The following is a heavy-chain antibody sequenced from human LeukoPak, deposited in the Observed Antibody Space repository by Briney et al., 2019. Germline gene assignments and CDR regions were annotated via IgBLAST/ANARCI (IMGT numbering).Heavy chain of an antibody. CDR1: GFTFSSYG. CDR2: IWYDGSNK. CDR3: ARDYWSYYYDSSGYYNY. D-gene: IGHD3-22*01. Sequence: PGGSLRLSCAASGFTFSSYGMHWVRQAPGKGLEWVAVIWYDGSNKYYADSVKGRFTISRDNSENTLYLQMNSLRAEDTAVYYCARDYWSYYYDSSGYYNYWGQGILVTVSS. V-gene: IGHV3-33*01. J-gene: IGHJ4*02.